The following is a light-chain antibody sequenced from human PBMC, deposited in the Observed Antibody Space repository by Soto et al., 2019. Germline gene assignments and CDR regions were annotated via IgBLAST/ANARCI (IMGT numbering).Light chain of an antibody. V-gene: IGKV1-39*01. CDR1: QTIRTF. Sequence: DTQLTQYPNSLSASVGDRVTITYRASQTIRTFLNWYQQKSGKAPKVLIYPASTLQSGVPSRFSGSGSGTDFTLTINSLQPEDFATYYCQQSYNAPRTFGGGTKV. J-gene: IGKJ4*01. CDR2: PAS. CDR3: QQSYNAPRT.